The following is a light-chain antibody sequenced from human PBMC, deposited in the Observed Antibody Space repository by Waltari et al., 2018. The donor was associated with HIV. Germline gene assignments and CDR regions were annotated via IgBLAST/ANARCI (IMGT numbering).Light chain of an antibody. Sequence: SFELKQPPSVSVSPRQTASITCSGDELDNKYISWYQHKAGQSPLLVIYQDTKRPSGVPERFSGSNSGNTATLTISGTQAMDEADYYCQAWDKNTVVFGGGTKLTVL. J-gene: IGLJ2*01. CDR1: ELDNKY. CDR3: QAWDKNTVV. V-gene: IGLV3-1*01. CDR2: QDT.